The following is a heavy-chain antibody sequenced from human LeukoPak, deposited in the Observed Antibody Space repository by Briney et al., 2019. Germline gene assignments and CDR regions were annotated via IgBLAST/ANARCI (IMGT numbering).Heavy chain of an antibody. D-gene: IGHD3-22*01. V-gene: IGHV3-33*01. J-gene: IGHJ4*02. CDR1: GFTFNSYG. Sequence: GGSLRLSCAASGFTFNSYGMHWVRQAPGKGLEWVAVIWYDGSNKYYGDSVRGRFTISRDNSKKMLYLQMNRLRAEDTAVYYCARDDRVRSRGYYAPFDYWGQGTLVTVSS. CDR2: IWYDGSNK. CDR3: ARDDRVRSRGYYAPFDY.